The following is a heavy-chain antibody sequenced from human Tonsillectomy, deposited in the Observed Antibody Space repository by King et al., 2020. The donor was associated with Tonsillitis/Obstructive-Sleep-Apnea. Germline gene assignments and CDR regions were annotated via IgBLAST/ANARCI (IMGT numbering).Heavy chain of an antibody. V-gene: IGHV3-33*01. Sequence: VQLVESGGGVVQPGRSLRLSCAASGFVFSSHGMHWVRQAPGKGLEWVAIIWFDGSNEYYEDSVKGRFTISRDNSKNTLYLQMNSLRAEDTAVYYCARDGSGGDYYYYGMDAWGQGTTVTVSS. CDR1: GFVFSSHG. J-gene: IGHJ6*02. CDR2: IWFDGSNE. CDR3: ARDGSGGDYYYYGMDA. D-gene: IGHD3-10*01.